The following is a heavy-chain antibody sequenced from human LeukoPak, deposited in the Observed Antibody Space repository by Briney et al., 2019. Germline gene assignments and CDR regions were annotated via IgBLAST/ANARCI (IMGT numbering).Heavy chain of an antibody. D-gene: IGHD6-19*01. V-gene: IGHV4-59*08. Sequence: PSETLSLTCTVSGGSISSYYWNWIRQPPGKGLEWIGYIYYSGSTNYNPSLKSRVTISVDTSKNQFSLKLSSVTTADTAVYFCARQLRGEAVAGHLQPFDYWGQGTLVTVSS. J-gene: IGHJ4*02. CDR2: IYYSGST. CDR3: ARQLRGEAVAGHLQPFDY. CDR1: GGSISSYY.